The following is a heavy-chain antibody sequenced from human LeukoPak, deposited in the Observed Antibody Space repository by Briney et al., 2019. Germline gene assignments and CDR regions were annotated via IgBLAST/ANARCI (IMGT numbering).Heavy chain of an antibody. V-gene: IGHV3-30-3*01. CDR3: AREDWFDP. CDR2: ISYDGSNK. Sequence: GGSLRLSCAASGFTFSSYAMHWVRQAPGKGLEWVAVISYDGSNKYYADSVKGRSTISRDNAKNSLYLQMNSLRVEDTAVYYCAREDWFDPWGQGTLVTVSS. J-gene: IGHJ5*02. CDR1: GFTFSSYA.